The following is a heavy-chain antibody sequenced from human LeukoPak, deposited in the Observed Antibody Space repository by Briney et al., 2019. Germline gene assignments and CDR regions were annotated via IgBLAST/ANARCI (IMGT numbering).Heavy chain of an antibody. CDR1: GLTFSSYL. J-gene: IGHJ6*02. Sequence: GGSLRLSGAASGLTFSSYLMHWVRQAPGKGLVSVSRIDPNGRYTSYADSVKGRFTISRDNAKNTLYLQMNTLGAEDTALYYCVRGSTDWNGMDVWGQGTTVTVSS. V-gene: IGHV3-74*01. CDR3: VRGSTDWNGMDV. D-gene: IGHD6-19*01. CDR2: IDPNGRYT.